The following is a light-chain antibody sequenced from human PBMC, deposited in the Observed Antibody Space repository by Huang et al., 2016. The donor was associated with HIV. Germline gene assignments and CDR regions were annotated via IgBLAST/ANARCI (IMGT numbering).Light chain of an antibody. CDR3: QQLNSYPLT. J-gene: IGKJ4*01. Sequence: IQLTQSPSSLSASVGDRVTITCRASQDITHYLAWYQQKPGRSPNLLIYSASTLQTGVASRFSGSGSGTNFTLTISSLQPEDFATYYCQQLNSYPLTFGGGTEVEIK. V-gene: IGKV1-9*01. CDR2: SAS. CDR1: QDITHY.